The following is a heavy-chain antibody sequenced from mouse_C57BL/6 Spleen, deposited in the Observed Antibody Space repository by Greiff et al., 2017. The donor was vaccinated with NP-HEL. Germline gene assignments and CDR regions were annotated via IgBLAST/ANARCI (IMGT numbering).Heavy chain of an antibody. CDR2: IYPGDGDT. D-gene: IGHD3-2*02. CDR3: AREAAQALFAY. J-gene: IGHJ3*01. CDR1: GYAFSSSW. V-gene: IGHV1-82*01. Sequence: VQVVESGPELVKPGASVKISCKASGYAFSSSWMNWVKQRPGKGLEWIGRIYPGDGDTNYNGKFKGKATLTADKSSSTAYMQLSSLTSEDSAVYFCAREAAQALFAYWGQGTLVTVSA.